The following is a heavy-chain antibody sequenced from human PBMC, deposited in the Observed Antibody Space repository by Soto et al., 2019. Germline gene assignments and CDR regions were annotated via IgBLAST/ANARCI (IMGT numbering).Heavy chain of an antibody. D-gene: IGHD5-12*01. CDR2: INWKGDRS. CDR1: GFTFNDYG. J-gene: IGHJ5*02. Sequence: SGGSLRLSCAASGFTFNDYGMSWVRQAPGKGLEWGSGINWKGDRSGHADSVKGRFTISRDNAKKSLYLQMNSLRVEDTAFYYCARDVQGSVATKWFHPWGQGTFVTVSS. V-gene: IGHV3-20*04. CDR3: ARDVQGSVATKWFHP.